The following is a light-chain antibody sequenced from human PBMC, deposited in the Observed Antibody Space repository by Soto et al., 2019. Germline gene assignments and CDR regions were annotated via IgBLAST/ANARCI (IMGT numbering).Light chain of an antibody. J-gene: IGKJ1*01. V-gene: IGKV1-39*01. CDR1: QSISSN. Sequence: DIQMTQSPSSLSASVGGRVTITCRASQSISSNLNWYQQKPGKAPKLLIYAASNLQSGVPSTFSGSGSGTDFTLTISSLQPEDFATYYCQQSHSIPWTFGQGTKWIS. CDR3: QQSHSIPWT. CDR2: AAS.